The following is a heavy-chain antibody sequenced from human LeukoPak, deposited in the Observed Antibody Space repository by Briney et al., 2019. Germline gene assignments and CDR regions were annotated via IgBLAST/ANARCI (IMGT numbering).Heavy chain of an antibody. CDR3: ARRISDILTGYYFDY. D-gene: IGHD3-9*01. CDR1: GYTFTSYG. J-gene: IGHJ4*02. Sequence: GASVKVSCKASGYTFTSYGISWVRQAPGQGLEWMGGISAYNGNTNYAQKFQGRVTMTTDTSTSTAYMELRSLRYDDTAVYYCARRISDILTGYYFDYWGQGTLVTVSS. V-gene: IGHV1-18*01. CDR2: ISAYNGNT.